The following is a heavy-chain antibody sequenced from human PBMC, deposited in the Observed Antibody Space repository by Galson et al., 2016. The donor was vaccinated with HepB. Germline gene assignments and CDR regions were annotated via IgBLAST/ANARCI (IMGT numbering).Heavy chain of an antibody. J-gene: IGHJ6*02. V-gene: IGHV4-4*02. Sequence: SETLSLTCAVSGVSISGTNWWSWVRQPPGKGLEWIGEIYHSGSTNYNPSLQSRVTISVDTSKNQFSLNLNSVTAADTALYYCVRNGYYCLDAWGQGTTATVSS. CDR1: GVSISGTNW. CDR3: VRNGYYCLDA. CDR2: IYHSGST.